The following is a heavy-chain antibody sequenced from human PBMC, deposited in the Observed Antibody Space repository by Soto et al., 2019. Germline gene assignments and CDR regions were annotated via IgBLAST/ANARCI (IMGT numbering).Heavy chain of an antibody. D-gene: IGHD1-1*01. V-gene: IGHV3-74*01. CDR3: TRGPRPSSTGTGDL. CDR1: GFAFDQYW. J-gene: IGHJ5*02. Sequence: PGGSLRLSCVASGFAFDQYWMHWVRQAAGKGLEWVSRISDDGARIDYADFVKGRFTIARDNAKNTLFLQMGSLRGEDTGVYYCTRGPRPSSTGTGDLWGRGALVTVSS. CDR2: ISDDGARI.